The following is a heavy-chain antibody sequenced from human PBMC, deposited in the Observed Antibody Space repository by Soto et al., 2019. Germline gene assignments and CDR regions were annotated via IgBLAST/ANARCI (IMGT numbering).Heavy chain of an antibody. CDR1: GGTFSSYA. CDR3: AGVHNRGLGFCGGGSCYSGVWFDP. Sequence: QVQLVQSGAEVKKPGSSVKVSCKASGGTFSSYAISWVRQAPGQGLEWMGGIIPIFGTANYAQKFQGRVTITADKSTSTAYMEMSSLRSEGTVVYYCAGVHNRGLGFCGGGSCYSGVWFDPWGQGTLVTVSS. D-gene: IGHD2-15*01. J-gene: IGHJ5*02. CDR2: IIPIFGTA. V-gene: IGHV1-69*06.